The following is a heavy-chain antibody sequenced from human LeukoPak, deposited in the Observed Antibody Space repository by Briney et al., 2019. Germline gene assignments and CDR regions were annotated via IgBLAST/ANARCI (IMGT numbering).Heavy chain of an antibody. V-gene: IGHV4-39*01. CDR1: GGSISSSSYY. Sequence: PSETLSLTCTVSGGSISSSSYYWGWIRQPPGKGLEWIGSIYYSGSTYYNPSLKSRVTISVDTPKNQFSLKLISVTAADTAVYYCGRQGDISSWHNLDWFDPWGQGILVTVSS. D-gene: IGHD6-13*01. CDR3: GRQGDISSWHNLDWFDP. CDR2: IYYSGST. J-gene: IGHJ5*02.